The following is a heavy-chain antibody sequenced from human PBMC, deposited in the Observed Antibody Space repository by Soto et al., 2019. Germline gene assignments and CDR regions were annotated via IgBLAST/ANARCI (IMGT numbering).Heavy chain of an antibody. CDR3: ARDCSSTTCSPDDFDS. D-gene: IGHD2-2*01. CDR1: GYTFTMYA. Sequence: ASVKVSCKASGYTFTMYAIHWVRQAPGQRLEWMGWINAGNGNTKYSQKFQGRVTITRDTSASTAYMELSSLRSEDTALYYCARDCSSTTCSPDDFDSWGQGTLVTVSS. J-gene: IGHJ4*02. V-gene: IGHV1-3*01. CDR2: INAGNGNT.